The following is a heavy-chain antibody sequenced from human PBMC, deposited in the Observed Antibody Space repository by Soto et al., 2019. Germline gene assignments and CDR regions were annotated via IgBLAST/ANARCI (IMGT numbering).Heavy chain of an antibody. V-gene: IGHV1-8*01. CDR3: AREEGSGSYYKGYYYYYMAV. Sequence: ASVKVSCKASGYTFTSYDINWVRQATGQGLEWMGWMNPNSGNTGYAQKFQGRVTMTRNTSISTAYMELSSLRSEDTAVYYCAREEGSGSYYKGYYYYYMAVWGKGTTVTVSS. CDR2: MNPNSGNT. CDR1: GYTFTSYD. J-gene: IGHJ6*03. D-gene: IGHD3-10*01.